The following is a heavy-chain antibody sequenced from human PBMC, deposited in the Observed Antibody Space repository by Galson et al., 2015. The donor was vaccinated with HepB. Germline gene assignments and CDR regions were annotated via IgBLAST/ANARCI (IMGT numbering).Heavy chain of an antibody. CDR1: GFTFSSYG. D-gene: IGHD4-23*01. Sequence: SLRLSCAASGFTFSSYGMHWVRQAPGKGLEWVAVISYDGGNKYYADSVKGRFTISRDNSKNTLYLQMNSLRAEDTAVYYCATTVAMGYFDYWGQGTLVTVSS. J-gene: IGHJ4*02. V-gene: IGHV3-30*03. CDR3: ATTVAMGYFDY. CDR2: ISYDGGNK.